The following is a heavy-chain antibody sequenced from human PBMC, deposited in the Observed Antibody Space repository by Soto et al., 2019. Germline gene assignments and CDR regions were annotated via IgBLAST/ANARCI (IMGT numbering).Heavy chain of an antibody. J-gene: IGHJ6*03. CDR3: ARVTSWNDFWSGYYYYYMDV. V-gene: IGHV3-7*01. Sequence: GGSLRLSCAASGFTFSSYWMSWVRQAPGKGLEWVANIKQDGSEKYYVDSVKGRFTISRDNVKNSLYLQMNSLRAEDTAVYYFARVTSWNDFWSGYYYYYMDVWGKGTTVTVSS. CDR1: GFTFSSYW. CDR2: IKQDGSEK. D-gene: IGHD3-3*01.